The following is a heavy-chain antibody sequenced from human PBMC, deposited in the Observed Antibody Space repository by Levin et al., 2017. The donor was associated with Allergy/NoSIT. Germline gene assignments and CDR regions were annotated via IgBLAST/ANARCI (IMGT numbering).Heavy chain of an antibody. CDR1: GFTFSSYW. CDR2: INSDGSRT. D-gene: IGHD3-22*01. CDR3: GGDSDNSGGSRFDP. Sequence: GGSLRLSCAASGFTFSSYWMHWVRQAPGKGLVWVSRINSDGSRTHYADSVKGRFTISRDNAKNTLYLQMNSLRAEDTAVYYCGGDSDNSGGSRFDPWGQGTLVTVSS. V-gene: IGHV3-74*01. J-gene: IGHJ5*02.